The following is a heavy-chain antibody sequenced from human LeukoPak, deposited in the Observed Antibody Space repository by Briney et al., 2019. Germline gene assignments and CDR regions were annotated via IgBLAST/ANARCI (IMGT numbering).Heavy chain of an antibody. CDR2: ISYDGSNK. CDR1: GFTFSSYG. Sequence: PGGSLRLSCAASGFTFSSYGMHWVRQAPGKGLEWVAVISYDGSNKYYADSVKGRFTISGDNSKNTLYLQMNSLRAEDTAVYYCAKNRDRGVPTYYYDSSGSSHFDLWGRGTLVTVSS. D-gene: IGHD3-22*01. J-gene: IGHJ2*01. V-gene: IGHV3-30*18. CDR3: AKNRDRGVPTYYYDSSGSSHFDL.